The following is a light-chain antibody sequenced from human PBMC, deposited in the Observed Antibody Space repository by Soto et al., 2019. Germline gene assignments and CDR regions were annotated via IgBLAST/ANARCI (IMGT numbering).Light chain of an antibody. Sequence: QSALTQPASVSGSPGQSITISCTGTSSDVGGYKYVSWYQQHPGKAPKLMIYDDSNRPSGVSNRFSGSKSGTTASLTISGVQAEDEDYYYCSAYTSSSSVFGGGTKVTVL. CDR1: SSDVGGYKY. CDR2: DDS. J-gene: IGLJ2*01. CDR3: SAYTSSSSV. V-gene: IGLV2-14*01.